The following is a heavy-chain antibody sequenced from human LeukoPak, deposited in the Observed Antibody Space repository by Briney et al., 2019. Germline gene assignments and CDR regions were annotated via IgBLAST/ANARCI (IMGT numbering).Heavy chain of an antibody. CDR1: GFTFSNYG. Sequence: GGSLRLSCAASGFTFSNYGMSWVRQAPGKGLEWVANIKHDGSEKYYVDSVKGRFTISRDNAKNSLYLQMNRLRAEDTAVYYCARDESYSSDYWGQGTLVTVSS. CDR2: IKHDGSEK. J-gene: IGHJ4*02. CDR3: ARDESYSSDY. V-gene: IGHV3-7*05. D-gene: IGHD6-13*01.